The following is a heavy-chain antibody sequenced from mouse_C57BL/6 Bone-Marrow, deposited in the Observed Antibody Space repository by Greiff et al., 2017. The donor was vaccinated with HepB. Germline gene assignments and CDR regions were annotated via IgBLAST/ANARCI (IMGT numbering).Heavy chain of an antibody. CDR3: TRSRFITTAGFAY. V-gene: IGHV1-15*01. Sequence: QVQLKQSGAELVRPGASVTLSCKASGYTFTDYEMHWVKQTPVHGLEWIGAIDPETGGTAYNQKFKGKAILTADKSSSTAYMELRSLTSEDSAVYYCTRSRFITTAGFAYWGQGTLVTVSA. CDR1: GYTFTDYE. D-gene: IGHD1-1*01. J-gene: IGHJ3*01. CDR2: IDPETGGT.